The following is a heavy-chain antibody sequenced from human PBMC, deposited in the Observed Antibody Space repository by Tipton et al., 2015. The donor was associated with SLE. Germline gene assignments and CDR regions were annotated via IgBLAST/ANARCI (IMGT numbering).Heavy chain of an antibody. V-gene: IGHV4-34*01. CDR3: ARGGYYYGY. J-gene: IGHJ4*02. D-gene: IGHD3-22*01. Sequence: LRLSCAVYGGSFSGYYWSWIRQPPGKGLEWIGEINHSGSTNYNPSLKSRVTISVDTSKNQFSLKLSSVTAADTAVYYCARGGYYYGYWGQGTLVTVSS. CDR2: INHSGST. CDR1: GGSFSGYY.